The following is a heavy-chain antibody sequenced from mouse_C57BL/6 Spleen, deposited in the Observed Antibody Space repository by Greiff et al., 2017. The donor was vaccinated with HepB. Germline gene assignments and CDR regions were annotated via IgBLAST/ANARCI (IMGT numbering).Heavy chain of an antibody. CDR1: GYTFTDYE. Sequence: QVQLKESGAELVRPGASVTLSCKASGYTFTDYEMHWVKQTPVHGLEWIGAIDPETGGTAYNQKFKGKAILTADKSSSTAYMELRSLTSEDSAVYYCTLVITTVVDGNYWGQGTTLTVSS. D-gene: IGHD1-1*01. V-gene: IGHV1-15*01. J-gene: IGHJ2*01. CDR2: IDPETGGT. CDR3: TLVITTVVDGNY.